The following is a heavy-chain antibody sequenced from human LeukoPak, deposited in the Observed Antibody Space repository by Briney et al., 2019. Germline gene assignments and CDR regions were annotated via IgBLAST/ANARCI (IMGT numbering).Heavy chain of an antibody. CDR2: ISYDGSNK. J-gene: IGHJ3*02. D-gene: IGHD3-10*01. CDR1: GFTFSSYA. V-gene: IGHV3-30*04. Sequence: GGSLRLSCAASGFTFSSYAMHWVRQAPGKGLEWVAVISYDGSNKYYADSVKGRFTISRDNPKNTLYLQMNSLRAEDTAVYYCAREHHTRLLWFGELTKGNAFDIWGQGTMVTVSS. CDR3: AREHHTRLLWFGELTKGNAFDI.